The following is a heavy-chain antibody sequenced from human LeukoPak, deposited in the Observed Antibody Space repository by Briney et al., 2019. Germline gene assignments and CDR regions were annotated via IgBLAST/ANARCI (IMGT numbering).Heavy chain of an antibody. CDR1: GGSFSGYY. V-gene: IGHV4-34*01. CDR3: ARGQVGDDSSGYYVETSVRDRYYGMDV. Sequence: SETLSLTCAVYGGSFSGYYWSWIRQPPGKGLEWIGEINHSGSTNYNPSLKSRVTISVDTSKNQFSLKLSSVTAADTAVYYCARGQVGDDSSGYYVETSVRDRYYGMDVWGQGTTVTVSS. D-gene: IGHD3-22*01. CDR2: INHSGST. J-gene: IGHJ6*02.